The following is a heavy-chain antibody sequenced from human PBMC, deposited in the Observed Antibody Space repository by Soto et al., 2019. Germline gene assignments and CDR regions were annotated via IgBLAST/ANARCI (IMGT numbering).Heavy chain of an antibody. Sequence: GASVKVSCKASGYTFTSYGISWVRQAPGQGLEWMGWISAYNGNTNYAQKLQGRVTMTTDTSTSTAYMELRSLRSDDTAVYYCARDPPKVAAAGYYYYGMDVWGQGTTVTVSS. J-gene: IGHJ6*02. CDR1: GYTFTSYG. D-gene: IGHD6-13*01. CDR3: ARDPPKVAAAGYYYYGMDV. V-gene: IGHV1-18*01. CDR2: ISAYNGNT.